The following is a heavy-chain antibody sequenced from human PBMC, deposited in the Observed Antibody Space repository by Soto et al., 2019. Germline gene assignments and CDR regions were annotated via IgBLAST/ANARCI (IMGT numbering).Heavy chain of an antibody. CDR3: AQALVFTGGDGFDI. CDR2: IYYSGNT. D-gene: IGHD1-1*01. V-gene: IGHV4-31*01. Sequence: QVRLQEWGPGLVKPSQTLSLKCSVSGGSITTGGRYWSWIRQLPGKGLEWIGDIYYSGNTYYNPPLKSLVTISVEAAKNQFALKLSSVTAADTAVYYCAQALVFTGGDGFDIWGQGRLVTVSS. J-gene: IGHJ3*02. CDR1: GGSITTGGRY.